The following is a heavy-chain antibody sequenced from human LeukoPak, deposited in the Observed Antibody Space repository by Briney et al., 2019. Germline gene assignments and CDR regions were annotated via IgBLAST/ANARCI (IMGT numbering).Heavy chain of an antibody. CDR3: ARGRVDTAMKVD. V-gene: IGHV4-39*07. D-gene: IGHD5-18*01. Sequence: PSETLSLTCTVSGGSISSSSYYWGWIRQPPGKGLEWIGSIYYSGSTYYNPSLKSRATISVDTSKNQFSLKLSSVTAVDTAVYYCARGRVDTAMKVDWGQGTLVTVSS. CDR1: GGSISSSSYY. CDR2: IYYSGST. J-gene: IGHJ4*02.